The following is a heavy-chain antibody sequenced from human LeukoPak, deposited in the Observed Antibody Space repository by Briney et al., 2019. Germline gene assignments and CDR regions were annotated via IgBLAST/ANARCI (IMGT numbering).Heavy chain of an antibody. CDR3: ARGSSYVAARNNWFDP. CDR1: GFTFSSYS. J-gene: IGHJ5*02. CDR2: ISGSSSYI. Sequence: GGSLRLSCSASGFTFSSYSMNWVRQAPGKGLEWVSSISGSSSYIYYADSMKGRFTISRDNGKNSLYLQMNSLRAEDTAVYFCARGSSYVAARNNWFDPWGQGTLVTVSS. V-gene: IGHV3-21*01. D-gene: IGHD6-6*01.